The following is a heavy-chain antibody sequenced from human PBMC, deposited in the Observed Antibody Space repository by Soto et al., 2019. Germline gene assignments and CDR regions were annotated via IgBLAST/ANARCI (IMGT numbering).Heavy chain of an antibody. Sequence: SLKVSCKASGGTFSSYAISCVRQAPGQGLEWMGGIIPIFGTANYAQKFQGRVTITADESTSTAYMELSSLRSEDTAVYYCARSQGSCCSTSRPNWFDRWGQGTVVTVYS. CDR3: ARSQGSCCSTSRPNWFDR. CDR1: GGTFSSYA. V-gene: IGHV1-69*13. D-gene: IGHD2-2*01. J-gene: IGHJ5*02. CDR2: IIPIFGTA.